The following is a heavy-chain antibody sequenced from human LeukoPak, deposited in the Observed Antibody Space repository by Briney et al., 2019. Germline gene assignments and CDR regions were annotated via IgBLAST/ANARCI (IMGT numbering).Heavy chain of an antibody. CDR1: GFTFSSYW. V-gene: IGHV3-7*03. CDR2: IKQDGTEE. J-gene: IGHJ4*02. Sequence: PGGSLRLSCAASGFTFSSYWMNWVRRAPGKGLEWVANIKQDGTEEYYVDSVRGRFSISKDNAKNSLYLQMNSLRAEDTAVYYCARDPCHGALDYWGQGALVTVSS. CDR3: ARDPCHGALDY. D-gene: IGHD2-2*01.